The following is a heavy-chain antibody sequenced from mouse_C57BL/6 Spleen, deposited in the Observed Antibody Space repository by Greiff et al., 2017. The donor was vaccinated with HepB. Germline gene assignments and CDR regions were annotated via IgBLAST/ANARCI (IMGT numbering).Heavy chain of an antibody. V-gene: IGHV1-26*01. D-gene: IGHD1-1*01. J-gene: IGHJ2*01. Sequence: EVQLQQSGPELVKPGASVKISCKASGYTFTDYYMNWVKQSHGKSLEWIGDINPNNGGTSYNQKFKGKATLTVDKSSSTAYMELRSLTSEDSAVYYCASGDDGSEVFDYWGQGTTLTVSS. CDR1: GYTFTDYY. CDR3: ASGDDGSEVFDY. CDR2: INPNNGGT.